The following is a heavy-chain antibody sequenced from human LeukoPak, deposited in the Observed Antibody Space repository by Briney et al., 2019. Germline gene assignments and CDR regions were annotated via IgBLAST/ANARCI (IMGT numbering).Heavy chain of an antibody. Sequence: SETLSLTCTVSGGSISSGDYYWSWIRQAPGKGLEWIGYIYYSGSTYYNPSLKSRVTISVDTSKNQFSLKLSSVTAADTAVYYCARVGMIVVVIGYWGQGTLVTVSS. V-gene: IGHV4-30-4*01. D-gene: IGHD3-22*01. CDR1: GGSISSGDYY. CDR3: ARVGMIVVVIGY. CDR2: IYYSGST. J-gene: IGHJ4*02.